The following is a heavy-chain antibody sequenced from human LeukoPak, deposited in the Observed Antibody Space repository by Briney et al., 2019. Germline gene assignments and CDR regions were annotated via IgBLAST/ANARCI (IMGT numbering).Heavy chain of an antibody. V-gene: IGHV3-48*02. D-gene: IGHD3-10*01. CDR1: GVTFSSYS. CDR3: ARGVRYLDY. CDR2: ISSSSSTI. J-gene: IGHJ4*02. Sequence: GGSLRLSCAASGVTFSSYSMNWGRQAPGKGLEWVSYISSSSSTIYYADSLKSRFTTSRDNAKKSLYLQMNSLRDEDTAVYCCARGVRYLDYWGQGTLVTVSS.